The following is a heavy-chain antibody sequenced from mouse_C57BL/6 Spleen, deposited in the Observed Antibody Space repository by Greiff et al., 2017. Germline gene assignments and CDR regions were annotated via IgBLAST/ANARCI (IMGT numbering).Heavy chain of an antibody. Sequence: EVQLVESGGGLVQPGGSLSLSCAASGFTFTDYYMSWVRQPPGKALEWLGFIRNKANGYTTEYSASVKGRFTISRDNSQSILYLQMNALRAEDSATYYCARDNGYGWGVLDYFGYWGQGTTLTVSS. CDR1: GFTFTDYY. J-gene: IGHJ2*01. CDR3: ARDNGYGWGVLDYFGY. CDR2: IRNKANGYTT. D-gene: IGHD2-2*01. V-gene: IGHV7-3*01.